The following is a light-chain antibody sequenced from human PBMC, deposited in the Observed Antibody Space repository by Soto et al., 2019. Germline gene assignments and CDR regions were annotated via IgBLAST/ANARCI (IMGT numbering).Light chain of an antibody. CDR1: QSVTSNY. CDR3: LQYGNSPFT. V-gene: IGKV3-20*01. Sequence: EIVLTQSPGTLSLSPGERATLSCGASQSVTSNYLAWYQQKPGQAPRLLIFGASTRATGIPDRFSGSGSGTDFTLTISRLEPEDFAVYYCLQYGNSPFTFGPGTKVDVK. J-gene: IGKJ3*01. CDR2: GAS.